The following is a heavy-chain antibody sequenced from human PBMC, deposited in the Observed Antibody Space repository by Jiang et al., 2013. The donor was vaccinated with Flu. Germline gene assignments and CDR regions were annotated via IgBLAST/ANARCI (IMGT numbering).Heavy chain of an antibody. CDR2: IYTSGST. J-gene: IGHJ4*02. CDR1: GGSISSYY. Sequence: PGLVKPSETLSLTCTVSGGSISSYYWSWIRQPPGKGLEWIGYIYTSGSTNYNPSLKSRVTISVDTSKNQFSLKLSSVTAADTAVYYCARDPLGVGAYDYWGQGTLVTVSS. D-gene: IGHD1-26*01. V-gene: IGHV4-4*09. CDR3: ARDPLGVGAYDY.